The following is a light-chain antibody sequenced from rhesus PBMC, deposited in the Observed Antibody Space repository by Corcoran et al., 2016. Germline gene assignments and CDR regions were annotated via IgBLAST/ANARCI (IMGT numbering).Light chain of an antibody. Sequence: DIQMTQSPSSVSVSVGDRVTITCRASQGIRSYLAWYQQKPGTAPKLLIYYATPLQSGVPSRFSGSGSGTEVTLTISSLQPEDFATYYCQQYNGLPLTFGGGTKVEIK. CDR2: YAT. CDR3: QQYNGLPLT. CDR1: QGIRSY. J-gene: IGKJ4*01. V-gene: IGKV1-32*05.